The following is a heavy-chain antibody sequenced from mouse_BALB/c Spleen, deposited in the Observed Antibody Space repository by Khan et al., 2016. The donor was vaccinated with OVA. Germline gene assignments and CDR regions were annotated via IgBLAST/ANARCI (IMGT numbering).Heavy chain of an antibody. CDR3: ARRSL. CDR1: GYSITSDYA. J-gene: IGHJ1*01. CDR2: IHYSGST. Sequence: EVQLQESGPGLVKPSQSLTLTCTVTGYSITSDYAWNWIRQFPGRKLEWMGYIHYSGSTSYNPSLKSRISITRDTSKNQFFLQLNSVTTEDTSTYYCARRSLWVPGTTVTVSS. V-gene: IGHV3-2*02.